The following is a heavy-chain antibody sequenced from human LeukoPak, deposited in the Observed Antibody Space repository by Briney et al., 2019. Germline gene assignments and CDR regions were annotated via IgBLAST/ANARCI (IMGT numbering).Heavy chain of an antibody. CDR2: IYSGGST. D-gene: IGHD2-15*01. V-gene: IGHV3-53*01. Sequence: GSLRLSCAASGFTVSSNYMSWVRQAPGKGLEWVSVIYSGGSTYYADSVKGRFTISRDNSKNTLYLQMNSLRAEDTAVYYCARDEPGYCSGGSCYEMGDYWGQGTLVTVSS. CDR1: GFTVSSNY. CDR3: ARDEPGYCSGGSCYEMGDY. J-gene: IGHJ4*02.